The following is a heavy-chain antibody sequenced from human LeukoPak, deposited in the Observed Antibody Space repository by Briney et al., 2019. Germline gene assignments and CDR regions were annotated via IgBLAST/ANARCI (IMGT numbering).Heavy chain of an antibody. CDR2: IYYSGST. Sequence: SSETLSLTCIVSGDSIRSAYHYWAWIRQPPGMGLEWIGSIYYSGSTSSNPSLGGRVTVSVDTSKNQFSLKVNYVTAADTAVYYCARDLRPDGITTVTPSFDFWGQGILVTVSS. CDR3: ARDLRPDGITTVTPSFDF. J-gene: IGHJ4*02. V-gene: IGHV4-39*07. CDR1: GDSIRSAYHY. D-gene: IGHD4-17*01.